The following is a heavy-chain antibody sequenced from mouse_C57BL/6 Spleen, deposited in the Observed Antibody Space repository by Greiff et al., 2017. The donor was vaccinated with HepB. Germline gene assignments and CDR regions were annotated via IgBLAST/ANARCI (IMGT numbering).Heavy chain of an antibody. CDR3: ARIYYGSSNWYFDV. CDR2: IDPSDSYT. D-gene: IGHD1-1*01. V-gene: IGHV1-69*01. J-gene: IGHJ1*03. CDR1: GYTFTSYW. Sequence: VQLQQSGAELVMPGASVKLSCKASGYTFTSYWMHWVKQGPGQGLEWIGEIDPSDSYTNYNQKFKGKSTLTVDKSSSTAYMQLSSLTSEDSAVYYCARIYYGSSNWYFDVWGTGTTVTVSS.